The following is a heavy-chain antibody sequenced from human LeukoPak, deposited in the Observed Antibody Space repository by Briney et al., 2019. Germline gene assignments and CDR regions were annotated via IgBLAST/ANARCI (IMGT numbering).Heavy chain of an antibody. CDR1: GLTFSNYW. CDR2: IDTDGSTT. D-gene: IGHD4-17*01. Sequence: GGSLRLSCAASGLTFSNYWMHWVRQAPGKGLVWVSRIDTDGSTTNYAGSVKGRFTISRDNAKNTLYLQMNSLRAEDTAVYYCATMITVTNYYYYYGMDVWGQGTTVTVSS. V-gene: IGHV3-74*01. CDR3: ATMITVTNYYYYYGMDV. J-gene: IGHJ6*02.